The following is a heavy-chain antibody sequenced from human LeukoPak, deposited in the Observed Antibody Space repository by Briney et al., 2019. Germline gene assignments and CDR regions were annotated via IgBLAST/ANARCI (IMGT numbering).Heavy chain of an antibody. CDR1: GYTFTGYY. J-gene: IGHJ4*02. V-gene: IGHV1-2*02. CDR2: INPNSGGT. Sequence: ASVKVSCKASGYTFTGYYRRWVRQAPGQGLEWMGWINPNSGGTNYPQKFQGRVTMTRDTSISTAYMELSRLRSDDTAVYYCARGRPMVRGVGNAYWGQGTLVTVSS. CDR3: ARGRPMVRGVGNAY. D-gene: IGHD3-10*01.